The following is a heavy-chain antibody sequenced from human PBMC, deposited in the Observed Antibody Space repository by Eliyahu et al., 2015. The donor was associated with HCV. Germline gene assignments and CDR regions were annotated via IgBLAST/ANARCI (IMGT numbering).Heavy chain of an antibody. D-gene: IGHD6-19*01. CDR2: ISGSGGRT. CDR3: AKDGEQWLRYFDY. Sequence: WVSAISGSGGRTYYADSVKGRFTISRDNSKNTLYLQMNSLRAEDTAVYYCAKDGEQWLRYFDYWGQGTLVTVSS. J-gene: IGHJ4*02. V-gene: IGHV3-23*01.